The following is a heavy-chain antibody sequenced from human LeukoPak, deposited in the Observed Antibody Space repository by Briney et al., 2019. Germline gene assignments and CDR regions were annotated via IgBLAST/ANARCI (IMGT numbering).Heavy chain of an antibody. CDR3: ARDLDNYSGSGSYYNGDPLFQH. J-gene: IGHJ1*01. CDR2: LNPNSGGT. V-gene: IGHV1-2*02. Sequence: GASVKVSCKASGYTFTGFCIHWVRQAPGQGLGWMGWLNPNSGGTNYAQNFQGRVTMTRDTSISTGYMELSRLRSDDTAVYYCARDLDNYSGSGSYYNGDPLFQHWGQGTLVTVPS. CDR1: GYTFTGFC. D-gene: IGHD3-10*01.